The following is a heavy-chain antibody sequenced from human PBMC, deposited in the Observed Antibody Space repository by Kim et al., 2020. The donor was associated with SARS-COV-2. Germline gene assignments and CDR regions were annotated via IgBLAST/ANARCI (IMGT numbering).Heavy chain of an antibody. CDR2: INPSGGKT. CDR1: GYNFTNYY. V-gene: IGHV1-46*01. Sequence: ASVTVSCKASGYNFTNYYMHWMRQAPGQGLEWMGIINPSGGKTIYAQKFQDRVTMTRDTSTSTVYMELTSLRSGDTAMYYCANCPTPTWDYLDYWGQGSLVTVSS. CDR3: ANCPTPTWDYLDY. D-gene: IGHD2-21*01. J-gene: IGHJ4*02.